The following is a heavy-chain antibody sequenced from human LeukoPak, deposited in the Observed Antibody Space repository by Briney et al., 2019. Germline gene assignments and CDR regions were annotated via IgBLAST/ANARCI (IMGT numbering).Heavy chain of an antibody. CDR2: IINSGART. CDR1: GFTFSKYA. Sequence: SGGSLRLSCAASGFTFSKYAMSWVRQAPGKGLEWVSSIINSGARTYYADSVKGRFTTSRDNSKNTMYLQMTSLRAEDTAVYYCAQGPGSVSYSSGGYWGQGTLVTVSS. CDR3: AQGPGSVSYSSGGY. D-gene: IGHD1-26*01. J-gene: IGHJ4*02. V-gene: IGHV3-23*01.